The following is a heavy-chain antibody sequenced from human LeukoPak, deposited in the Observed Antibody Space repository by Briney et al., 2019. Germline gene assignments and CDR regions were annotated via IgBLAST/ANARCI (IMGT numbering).Heavy chain of an antibody. CDR2: IGTAGDT. D-gene: IGHD1-1*01. Sequence: SGGSLRLSCAASGFTFSDYDMHWVRQATGKGLELVSAIGTAGDTYYTGSVKGRFTISRENAKNSLYLQMNSLRAGDTAVYYCARVAKERVGGVYYFDYWGQGTLVTVSS. CDR1: GFTFSDYD. J-gene: IGHJ4*02. V-gene: IGHV3-13*01. CDR3: ARVAKERVGGVYYFDY.